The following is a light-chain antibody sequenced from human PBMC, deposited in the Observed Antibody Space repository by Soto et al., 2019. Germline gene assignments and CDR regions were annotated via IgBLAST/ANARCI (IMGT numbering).Light chain of an antibody. J-gene: IGKJ2*01. CDR3: QQYHHVPYT. CDR2: AAS. Sequence: DIQMTQSPSSLSASVGDRVTITCQASQDISNYLNWYQEKPGKAPKLLIYAASNLETGVPSRFSGSGSETDFTLIISSMQPEDTATYYCQQYHHVPYTFGQGTKLEIK. CDR1: QDISNY. V-gene: IGKV1-33*01.